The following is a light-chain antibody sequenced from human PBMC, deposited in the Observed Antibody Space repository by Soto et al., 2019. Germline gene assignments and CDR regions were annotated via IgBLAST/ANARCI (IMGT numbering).Light chain of an antibody. CDR2: GAS. J-gene: IGKJ1*01. CDR1: QSVSSN. V-gene: IGKV3-15*01. Sequence: EIVMTQSPATLSVSPGERATLSCRASQSVSSNLAWYQQKPGQAPRLLIYGASTRATGIPARFSGSGSGTDFTLTISSLESEDFAVYCCQQYNNWPPWTFGQGTKVDIK. CDR3: QQYNNWPPWT.